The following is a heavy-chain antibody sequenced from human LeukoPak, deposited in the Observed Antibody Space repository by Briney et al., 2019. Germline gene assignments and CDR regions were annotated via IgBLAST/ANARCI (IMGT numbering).Heavy chain of an antibody. CDR3: AREEDSDFDY. Sequence: GASVKVSCKASGGTFTSYGISWVRQAPGQGLEWMGWISAYNGNTNYAQKLQGRVTMTTNTSTSTAYMELRSLRSDDTVVYYCAREEDSDFDYWGQGTLVTVSS. V-gene: IGHV1-18*01. D-gene: IGHD2-15*01. CDR2: ISAYNGNT. J-gene: IGHJ4*02. CDR1: GGTFTSYG.